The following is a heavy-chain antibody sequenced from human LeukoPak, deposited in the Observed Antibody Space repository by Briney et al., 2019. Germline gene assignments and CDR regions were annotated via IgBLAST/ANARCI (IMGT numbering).Heavy chain of an antibody. CDR2: ISSDSKTI. J-gene: IGHJ4*02. CDR3: ASPFDY. Sequence: PGGSLRLSCTASGFTFNTYSMNWVRQAPGKGLEWVSYISSDSKTIYYADSAKGRFTISRDNAKNSLYLQMDSLRAEDTAVYYCASPFDYWGQGTLVTVSS. V-gene: IGHV3-48*01. CDR1: GFTFNTYS.